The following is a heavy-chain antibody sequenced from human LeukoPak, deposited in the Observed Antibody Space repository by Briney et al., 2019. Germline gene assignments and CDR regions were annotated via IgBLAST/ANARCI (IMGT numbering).Heavy chain of an antibody. CDR1: RYTLTELS. Sequence: ASVKVSCKVSRYTLTELSMHWVRQAPGKGLEWMGGFDPEDGETIYAQKFQGRVTMTEDTSTDTAYMELSSLRSEDTAVYYCATVDMTTVTTQYFDYWGQGTLVTVSS. V-gene: IGHV1-24*01. D-gene: IGHD4-17*01. CDR2: FDPEDGET. J-gene: IGHJ4*02. CDR3: ATVDMTTVTTQYFDY.